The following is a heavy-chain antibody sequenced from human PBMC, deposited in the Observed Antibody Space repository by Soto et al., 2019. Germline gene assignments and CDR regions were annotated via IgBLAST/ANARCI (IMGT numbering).Heavy chain of an antibody. CDR1: GYSFTDYH. CDR3: ARGDSTDCSNGVCSFFYNHDMDV. Sequence: ASVKVSCKASGYSFTDYHIHWVRQAPGQGLEWLGRINPKSGGTSTAQKFQGWVTMTTDTSISKASMELTRLTSDDTAIFYCARGDSTDCSNGVCSFFYNHDMDVWGQGTTVTVSS. D-gene: IGHD2-8*01. CDR2: INPKSGGT. V-gene: IGHV1-2*04. J-gene: IGHJ6*02.